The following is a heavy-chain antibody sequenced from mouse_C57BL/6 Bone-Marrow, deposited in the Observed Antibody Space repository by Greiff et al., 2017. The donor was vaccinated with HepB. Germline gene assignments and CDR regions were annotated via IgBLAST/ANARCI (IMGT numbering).Heavy chain of an antibody. D-gene: IGHD2-1*01. Sequence: VQLQQSGPGLVKPSQSLSLTCSVTGYSITSGYYWNWIRQFPGNKLEWMGYISYDGSNNYNPSFKNRISITRDTSKNQFYLKLNSVTTEDTATYYCARELWYYYNAMDYWGQGTSVTVSS. CDR1: GYSITSGYY. J-gene: IGHJ4*01. V-gene: IGHV3-6*01. CDR3: ARELWYYYNAMDY. CDR2: ISYDGSN.